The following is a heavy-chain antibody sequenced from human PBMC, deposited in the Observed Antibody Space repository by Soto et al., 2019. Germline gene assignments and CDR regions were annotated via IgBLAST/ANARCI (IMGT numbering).Heavy chain of an antibody. D-gene: IGHD3-3*01. Sequence: GGSLRLSCAASGFTFSSYGMHWVRQAPGKGLEWVAAICYSGSSTYYADSVKGRFTISRDNSKNTLYLQMNSLRAEDTAVYYCANGRCLECSSYSTDYYYGMDVWGQGTTVTVSS. CDR1: GFTFSSYG. J-gene: IGHJ6*02. CDR3: ANGRCLECSSYSTDYYYGMDV. CDR2: ICYSGSST. V-gene: IGHV3-23*01.